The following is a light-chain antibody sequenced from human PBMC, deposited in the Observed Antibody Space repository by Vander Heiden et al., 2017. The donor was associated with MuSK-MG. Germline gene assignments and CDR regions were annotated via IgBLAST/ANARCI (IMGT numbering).Light chain of an antibody. Sequence: QSALTQPRSVSGSPGQSATIPCTGTSRDAGAYDFVSWYRQDPGKAPKVIIYEVTKRPSGVPDRFSGAKSGNTASLTVSGLQAEDEADYYCCSYTGSYIRFGTGTTVTVL. CDR2: EVT. V-gene: IGLV2-11*01. CDR1: SRDAGAYDF. J-gene: IGLJ1*01. CDR3: CSYTGSYIR.